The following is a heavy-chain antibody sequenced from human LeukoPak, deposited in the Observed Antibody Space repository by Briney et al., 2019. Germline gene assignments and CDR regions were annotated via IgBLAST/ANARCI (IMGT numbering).Heavy chain of an antibody. CDR3: AREGDGYNGVAVDI. J-gene: IGHJ3*02. Sequence: SETLSLTCTVSGGSISSYYWSWIRQPPGKGLEWIGYIYYSGSTNYNPSLKSRVTISVDTSKNQFSLKLSSVTAADTAVYYCAREGDGYNGVAVDIWGQGTMVTVSS. V-gene: IGHV4-59*01. CDR2: IYYSGST. D-gene: IGHD5-24*01. CDR1: GGSISSYY.